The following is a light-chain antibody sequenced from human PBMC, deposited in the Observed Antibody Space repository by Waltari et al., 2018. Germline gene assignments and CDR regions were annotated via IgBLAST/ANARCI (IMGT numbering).Light chain of an antibody. CDR2: SAS. J-gene: IGKJ3*01. CDR1: QSIASY. Sequence: DIQLTQSPSYLYASVGDRVTITCRASQSIASYLNWYQQKPGKAPKFLIYSASSLQSGVPSRFSGSRSGTDFTLTINSLQPEDFAVYYCQQSYSSPFTFGPGTRVDIK. CDR3: QQSYSSPFT. V-gene: IGKV1-39*01.